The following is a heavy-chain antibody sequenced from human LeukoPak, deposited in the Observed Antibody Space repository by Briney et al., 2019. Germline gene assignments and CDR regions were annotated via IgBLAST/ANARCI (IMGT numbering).Heavy chain of an antibody. J-gene: IGHJ4*02. V-gene: IGHV4-39*07. Sequence: SETLSLTCTVSGGSISSSSYYWGWIRQPPGKGLEWIGSIYYSGSTYYNPSLKSRVTISVDRSKNQFSLTLSSVTAADAAVYYCARAGDYYVSGSYLGYWGQGTLVTVSS. CDR2: IYYSGST. CDR3: ARAGDYYVSGSYLGY. CDR1: GGSISSSSYY. D-gene: IGHD3-10*01.